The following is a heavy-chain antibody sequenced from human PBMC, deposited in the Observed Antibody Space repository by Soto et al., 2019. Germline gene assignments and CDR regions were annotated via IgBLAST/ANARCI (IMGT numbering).Heavy chain of an antibody. CDR1: GFTFSGYA. V-gene: IGHV3-21*01. J-gene: IGHJ6*02. CDR3: ARGSQGIQNYYGMDV. Sequence: AGGSLRLSCEASGFTFSGYAMNWVRLAPGKGLEWVSSISSTSTYIYYADSMKGRFTIFRDNAKNSLSLQMNSLRVEDTAVYYCARGSQGIQNYYGMDVWGQGTKVTVSS. CDR2: ISSTSTYI.